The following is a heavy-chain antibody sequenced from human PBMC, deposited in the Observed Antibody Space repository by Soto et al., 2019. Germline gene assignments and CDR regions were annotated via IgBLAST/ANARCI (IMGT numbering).Heavy chain of an antibody. V-gene: IGHV3-74*01. CDR2: INSDGSST. J-gene: IGHJ6*02. CDR1: GFTFSSYW. D-gene: IGHD3-10*01. CDR3: ARAPDRGVIPYYYYYGMDV. Sequence: GSLRLSCAASGFTFSSYWMHWVRQAPGKGLVWVSRINSDGSSTSYADSVKGRFTISRDNAKNTLYLQMNSLRAEDTAVYYCARAPDRGVIPYYYYYGMDVWGQGTTVTGSS.